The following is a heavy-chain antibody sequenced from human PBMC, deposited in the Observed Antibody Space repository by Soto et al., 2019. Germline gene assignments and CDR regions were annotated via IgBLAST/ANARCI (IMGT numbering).Heavy chain of an antibody. Sequence: EVQLVESGGGLVQPGGSLRLSCAASGFTVSNLYMTWVRQAPGKGLQWVAVISLGGSTYYADSVKGRFTISRDNSNNTLYLEMNSLRAEDTAVYYCARDTLGWAYDFLHGGQGTLVTVSS. J-gene: IGHJ4*02. D-gene: IGHD3-3*01. V-gene: IGHV3-66*01. CDR1: GFTVSNLY. CDR3: ARDTLGWAYDFLH. CDR2: ISLGGST.